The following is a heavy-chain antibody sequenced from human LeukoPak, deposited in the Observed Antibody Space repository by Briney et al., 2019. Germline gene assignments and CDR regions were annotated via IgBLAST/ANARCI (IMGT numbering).Heavy chain of an antibody. V-gene: IGHV1-69*04. D-gene: IGHD1-1*01. CDR1: GGTFDNSA. Sequence: ASVKVSCKASGGTFDNSAINWVRQAPGQGLEWMGRIIPILNIPNYAQKLQGRVTIAADKSTSTAYMELSSLRSDDTAVYYCTREKMEVGYYGLDVWGQGTTVTVSS. CDR3: TREKMEVGYYGLDV. J-gene: IGHJ6*02. CDR2: IIPILNIP.